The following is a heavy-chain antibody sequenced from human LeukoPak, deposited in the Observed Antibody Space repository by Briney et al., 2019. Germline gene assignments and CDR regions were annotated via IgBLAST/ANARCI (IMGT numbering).Heavy chain of an antibody. D-gene: IGHD3-16*01. CDR2: FDPEEGET. V-gene: IGHV1-24*01. CDR3: ASKFDYYYGMDV. CDR1: GYTLTELS. J-gene: IGHJ6*02. Sequence: ASVKVSCKVSGYTLTELSMHWVRQAPGKGLEWMGRFDPEEGETIYAQKFQGRVTMTEDTSTNTAYMELSSLRSEDTAVYYCASKFDYYYGMDVGAQGTTVPVSS.